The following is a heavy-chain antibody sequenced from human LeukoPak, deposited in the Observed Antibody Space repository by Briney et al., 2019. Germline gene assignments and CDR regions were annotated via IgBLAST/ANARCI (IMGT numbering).Heavy chain of an antibody. CDR1: EFTFSSYN. D-gene: IGHD6-13*01. Sequence: GGSLRLSCAASEFTFSSYNMNWVRQAPGKGLEWVSYITNSGNSKSYADSVKGRFTISRDNTKNSLYLQMNGLRAEDTAVYYCASPSSSWANGGSYYYGMDVWGQGTTVTVSS. V-gene: IGHV3-48*01. CDR3: ASPSSSWANGGSYYYGMDV. CDR2: ITNSGNSK. J-gene: IGHJ6*02.